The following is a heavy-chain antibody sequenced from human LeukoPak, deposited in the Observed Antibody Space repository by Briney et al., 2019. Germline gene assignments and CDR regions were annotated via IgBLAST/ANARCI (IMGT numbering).Heavy chain of an antibody. V-gene: IGHV3-23*01. Sequence: GGSLRLSCAASGFTFSSYAMSWVRQAPGKGLEWVSAISGSGGSTYYADSVKGRFTISRDNSKNTLYLQMNSLRAEDTAVYYCAKDLSFAGDWYFDLWGRGTLVTVST. CDR2: ISGSGGST. CDR1: GFTFSSYA. D-gene: IGHD3-16*01. CDR3: AKDLSFAGDWYFDL. J-gene: IGHJ2*01.